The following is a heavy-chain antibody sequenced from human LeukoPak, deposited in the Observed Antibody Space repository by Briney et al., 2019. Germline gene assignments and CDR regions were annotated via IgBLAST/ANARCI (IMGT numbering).Heavy chain of an antibody. J-gene: IGHJ5*02. CDR1: GYTLTSYE. CDR2: INPRSGKT. D-gene: IGHD3-10*01. CDR3: TRDVLLYFGESSGFDP. Sequence: ASVKVSCKASGYTLTSYEINWVRRATGQALEWMGYINPRSGKTGYAQTFQGRITMTMNTSISTAYMELSSLTSGDSAVYYCTRDVLLYFGESSGFDPWGQGTLVTVSS. V-gene: IGHV1-8*01.